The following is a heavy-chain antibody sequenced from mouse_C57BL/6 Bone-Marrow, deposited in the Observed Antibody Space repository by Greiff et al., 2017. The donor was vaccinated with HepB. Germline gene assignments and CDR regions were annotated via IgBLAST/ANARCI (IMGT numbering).Heavy chain of an antibody. D-gene: IGHD1-1*01. CDR3: ARAGYYGSFDV. V-gene: IGHV1-26*01. CDR2: INPNNGGT. Sequence: EVQLQQSGPELVKPGASVKISCKASGYTFTDYYMNWVKQSHGKSLEWIGDINPNNGGTSYNQKFKGKATLTVDKSSSTAYMELRSLTSEDSAVYDCARAGYYGSFDVWGTGTTVTVSS. CDR1: GYTFTDYY. J-gene: IGHJ1*03.